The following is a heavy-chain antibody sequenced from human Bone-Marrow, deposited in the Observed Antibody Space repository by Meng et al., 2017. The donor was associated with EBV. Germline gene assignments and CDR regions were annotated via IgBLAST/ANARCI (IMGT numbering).Heavy chain of an antibody. Sequence: QWQLVQSAAEVKKPGSSVKVSCKTSGGPFRNYAVSWVRQAPGQGLEWLGGFLPTLGAPNYAQKFHGRVTITADESTSTHYMDLSSLRSDDTAVYYCASESGRGYTPDYWGQGTLVTVSS. CDR1: GGPFRNYA. D-gene: IGHD3-10*01. CDR3: ASESGRGYTPDY. V-gene: IGHV1-69*01. J-gene: IGHJ4*02. CDR2: FLPTLGAP.